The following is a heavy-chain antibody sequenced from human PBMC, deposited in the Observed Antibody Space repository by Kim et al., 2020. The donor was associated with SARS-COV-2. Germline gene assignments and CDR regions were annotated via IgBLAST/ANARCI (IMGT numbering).Heavy chain of an antibody. CDR3: TNLHYDIWSGHYGALEI. CDR2: IKSKIDGGTT. Sequence: GGSLRLSCAVSGFTFTNAWMSWVRQAPGKGLEWVGRIKSKIDGGTTDYAAPVKGRFTISRDDSKNTLYLDMNSLKTEDTAVYYCTNLHYDIWSGHYGALEIWGQGTMVTVSS. D-gene: IGHD3-3*01. CDR1: GFTFTNAW. V-gene: IGHV3-15*01. J-gene: IGHJ3*02.